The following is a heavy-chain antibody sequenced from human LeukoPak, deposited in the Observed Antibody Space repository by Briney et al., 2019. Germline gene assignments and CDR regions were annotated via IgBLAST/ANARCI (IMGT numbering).Heavy chain of an antibody. J-gene: IGHJ4*02. CDR2: ISGTDGST. CDR1: GFTFSTYA. CDR3: AKAACTTSWYYNC. V-gene: IGHV3-23*01. Sequence: PGGSLRLSCAASGFTFSTYAMSWVRQAPGKGLEWVSAISGTDGSTYYAASVKGRFTISRDNSKNTLYLQKNSRRAEDTAVYYCAKAACTTSWYYNCWGQGTLVTVSS. D-gene: IGHD2-2*01.